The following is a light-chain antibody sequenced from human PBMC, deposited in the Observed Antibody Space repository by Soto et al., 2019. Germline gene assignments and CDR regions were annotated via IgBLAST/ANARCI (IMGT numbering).Light chain of an antibody. CDR3: QQRSNWPPLT. J-gene: IGKJ4*01. CDR2: DAS. Sequence: EIVLTQSPATLSLSPGERATLSCRASQSVSSYLAWYQQKPGPAPRLLIYDASNRATGIPARFSGSGSGTDVTLTNSSLEPEDFAVYYCQQRSNWPPLTFGGGTKVEIK. V-gene: IGKV3-11*01. CDR1: QSVSSY.